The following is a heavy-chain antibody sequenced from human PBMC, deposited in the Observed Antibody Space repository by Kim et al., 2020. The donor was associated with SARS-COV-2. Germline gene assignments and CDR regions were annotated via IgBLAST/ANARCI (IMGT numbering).Heavy chain of an antibody. D-gene: IGHD4-17*01. CDR1: GGTFSSYT. CDR2: IIPILGIA. CDR3: ARFIGDYDDGTYYFDY. J-gene: IGHJ4*02. Sequence: SVKVSCKASGGTFSSYTISWVRQAPGQGLEWMGRIIPILGIANYAQKFQGRVTITADKSTSTAYMELSSLRSEDTAVYYCARFIGDYDDGTYYFDYWGQGTLVTVSS. V-gene: IGHV1-69*02.